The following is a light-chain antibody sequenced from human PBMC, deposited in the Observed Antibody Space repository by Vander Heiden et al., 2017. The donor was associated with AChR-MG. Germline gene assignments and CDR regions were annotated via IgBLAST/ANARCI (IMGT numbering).Light chain of an antibody. Sequence: DIQMTQSPSSLSASVGDRITITCRASQTIRTYLNWYHRKPGKAPKLLIYTASNLQSGVPSRFSGSGSGTDFTLTISSLQPEDFAAYYCQQTYSIPLTFGQGTRLEIK. CDR1: QTIRTY. CDR3: QQTYSIPLT. CDR2: TAS. V-gene: IGKV1-39*01. J-gene: IGKJ5*01.